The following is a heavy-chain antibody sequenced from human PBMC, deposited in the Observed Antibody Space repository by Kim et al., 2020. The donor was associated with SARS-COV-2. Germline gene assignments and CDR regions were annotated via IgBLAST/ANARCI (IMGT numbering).Heavy chain of an antibody. D-gene: IGHD3-22*01. V-gene: IGHV3-23*01. J-gene: IGHJ4*02. Sequence: GGSLRLSCAASGFTFSSYAMSWVRQAPGKGLEWVSAISGSGGSTYYADSVKGRFTISRDNSKNTLYLKMNSLRAEDTAVYYCATGAYYYDSSGYLQWGQGSLVTVSS. CDR1: GFTFSSYA. CDR2: ISGSGGST. CDR3: ATGAYYYDSSGYLQ.